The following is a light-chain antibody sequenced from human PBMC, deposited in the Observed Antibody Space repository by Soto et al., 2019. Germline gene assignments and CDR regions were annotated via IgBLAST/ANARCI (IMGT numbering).Light chain of an antibody. CDR1: QRVSSSY. Sequence: PGTVSLSTRERVPLSCRASQRVSSSYLAWYQKKPDQAHRLLIYGASSRATGIPDRFSGSGSGTDFTLTISSLVFEDETVYDLQLQCRSSFTFGPGTTVDI. CDR3: QLQCRSSFT. CDR2: GAS. V-gene: IGKV3-20*01. J-gene: IGKJ3*01.